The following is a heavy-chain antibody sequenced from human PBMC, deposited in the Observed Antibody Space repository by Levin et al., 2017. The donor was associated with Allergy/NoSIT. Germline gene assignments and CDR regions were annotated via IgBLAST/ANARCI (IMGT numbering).Heavy chain of an antibody. CDR3: ARFVVTPVSYFYMDG. V-gene: IGHV1-18*01. CDR1: GYTFKNYG. J-gene: IGHJ6*03. D-gene: IGHD2-2*01. Sequence: ASVKVSCKASGYTFKNYGISWVRQAPGQGLEWMGWISTHNGNTNYAQSFQGRVTMTTDTSTSTADMELRSLISDDTAVYYCARFVVTPVSYFYMDGWGKGTTVTASS. CDR2: ISTHNGNT.